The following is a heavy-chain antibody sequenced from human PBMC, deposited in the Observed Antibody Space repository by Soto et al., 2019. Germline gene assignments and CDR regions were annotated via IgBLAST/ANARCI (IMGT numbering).Heavy chain of an antibody. CDR1: GFTFSSYG. CDR3: AKPLWYDRDGRDWLDP. V-gene: IGHV3-30*18. D-gene: IGHD3-9*01. CDR2: ISYDGSNK. J-gene: IGHJ5*02. Sequence: QVQLVESGGGVVQPGRSLRLSCAASGFTFSSYGMHWVRQAPGKGLEWVAVISYDGSNKYYAESVKGRFTISRDNSKNTLYLQMNSLRAEDTAVYYCAKPLWYDRDGRDWLDPGGQGTVVTVSS.